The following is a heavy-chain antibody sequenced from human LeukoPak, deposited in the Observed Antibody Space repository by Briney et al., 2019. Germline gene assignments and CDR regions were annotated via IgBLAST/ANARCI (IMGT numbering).Heavy chain of an antibody. V-gene: IGHV4-39*07. CDR3: AEDIHGSGSYGFDY. Sequence: SETLSLTCTVSGGSVSGTSYFWGWIRQPPGKGLEWIGSIYYRGSTYYNPSLKSRVTISVDTSKNQFSLRLMSVTSADTAVYYCAEDIHGSGSYGFDYWGQGTLVTVSS. CDR2: IYYRGST. D-gene: IGHD3-10*01. J-gene: IGHJ4*02. CDR1: GGSVSGTSYF.